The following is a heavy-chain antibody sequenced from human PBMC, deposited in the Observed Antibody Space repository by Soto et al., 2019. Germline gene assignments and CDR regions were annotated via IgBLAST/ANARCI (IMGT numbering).Heavy chain of an antibody. CDR3: ARQFVPAEGYFDY. CDR2: IYPGDSDT. CDR1: GYSFTSYW. V-gene: IGHV5-51*01. D-gene: IGHD2-2*01. J-gene: IGHJ4*02. Sequence: PGESLKISCKGSGYSFTSYWIGWVRQMPGKGLEWMGIIYPGDSDTRYSPSFQGQVTISANKSISTAYLQWSSVKASATAMYYCARQFVPAEGYFDYWGQGTLVTVSS.